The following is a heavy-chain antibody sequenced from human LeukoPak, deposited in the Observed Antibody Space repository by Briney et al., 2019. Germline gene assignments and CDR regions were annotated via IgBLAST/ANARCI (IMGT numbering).Heavy chain of an antibody. D-gene: IGHD6-13*01. Sequence: SETLSLTCTVSGGSISSYYWSWIRQPAGKGLEWIGRIYTSGSTNYNPSLKSRVTMSVDTSKNQFSLKLSSVTAADTAVYYCARGQTAAAGIFWFDPWGQGTLVTVSS. CDR1: GGSISSYY. CDR2: IYTSGST. V-gene: IGHV4-4*07. J-gene: IGHJ5*02. CDR3: ARGQTAAAGIFWFDP.